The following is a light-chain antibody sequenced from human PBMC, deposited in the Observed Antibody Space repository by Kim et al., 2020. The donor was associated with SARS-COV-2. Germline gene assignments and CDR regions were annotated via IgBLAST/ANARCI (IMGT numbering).Light chain of an antibody. J-gene: IGLJ3*02. V-gene: IGLV2-14*03. CDR2: DVS. Sequence: QAITISCTGTSSYVGGYNYVSWYQQHPGKAPKLMIYDVSNRPSGVSNRFSGSKSGNTASLTISGLQAEDEADYYCSSYTSSSTLPVFGGGTQLTVL. CDR3: SSYTSSSTLPV. CDR1: SSYVGGYNY.